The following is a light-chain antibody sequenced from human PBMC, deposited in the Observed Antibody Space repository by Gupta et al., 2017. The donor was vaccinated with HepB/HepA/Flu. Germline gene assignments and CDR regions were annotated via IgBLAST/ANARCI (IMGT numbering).Light chain of an antibody. Sequence: QSVLTQPPAVPAATGRRVTISCTGSSANIGAEYDVHWYQKLPAKDFKRLNDGVTNRPSGVPDRFSSCKTGTLESPVTIGLQAEDEADDYCQYSDSSLSGVVFGGGTKLTVL. V-gene: IGLV1-40*01. J-gene: IGLJ2*01. CDR2: GVT. CDR3: QYSDSSLSGVV. CDR1: SANIGAEYD.